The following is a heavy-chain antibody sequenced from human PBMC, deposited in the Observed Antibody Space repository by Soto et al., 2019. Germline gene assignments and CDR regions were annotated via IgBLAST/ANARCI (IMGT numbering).Heavy chain of an antibody. D-gene: IGHD2-15*01. CDR2: IKTSAGGGAT. CDR3: TTGSVEGI. Sequence: VESAGGLVKPGGSLRLSCVASGFSFNEAWMNWVRQAPGEGLEWVGRIKTSAGGGATDYAAPVQGRFTISRDDSKNALYLHMNSLRTEDTAIYYCTTGSVEGIWGQGTTVTVSS. CDR1: GFSFNEAW. V-gene: IGHV3-15*07. J-gene: IGHJ6*02.